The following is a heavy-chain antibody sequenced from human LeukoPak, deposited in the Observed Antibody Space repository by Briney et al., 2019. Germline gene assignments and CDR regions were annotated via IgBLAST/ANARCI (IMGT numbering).Heavy chain of an antibody. Sequence: ASVKVSCKTSGYTFTGYYMHWMRQAPGQGLEWMGWINLNSGGTNYAQKFQGRVTMTRDTSISTAYMELNRLRSDDTALYYCASWAGGNEPIASFDYWGQGTLVTVSS. D-gene: IGHD6-13*01. J-gene: IGHJ4*02. CDR3: ASWAGGNEPIASFDY. V-gene: IGHV1-2*02. CDR1: GYTFTGYY. CDR2: INLNSGGT.